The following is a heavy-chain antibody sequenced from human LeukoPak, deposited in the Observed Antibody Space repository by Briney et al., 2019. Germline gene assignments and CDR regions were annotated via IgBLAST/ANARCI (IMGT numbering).Heavy chain of an antibody. Sequence: QTGGSLRLSCAASGFTFSSYGMHWVRQAPGKGLEWVAFIRYDGSNKYYADSVKGRFTISRDNSKNTLYLQMNSLRAEDTAVYYCAKDCQYSGSYYDYWGQGTLVTVSS. V-gene: IGHV3-30*02. CDR1: GFTFSSYG. CDR2: IRYDGSNK. J-gene: IGHJ4*02. CDR3: AKDCQYSGSYYDY. D-gene: IGHD1-26*01.